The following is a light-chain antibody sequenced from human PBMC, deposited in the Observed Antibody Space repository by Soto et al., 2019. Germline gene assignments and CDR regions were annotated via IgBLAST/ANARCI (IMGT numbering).Light chain of an antibody. CDR1: QSVGSY. V-gene: IGKV3-11*01. J-gene: IGKJ4*01. CDR2: VAS. Sequence: EIVLTPSPATLSLSPGENATLSCSASQSVGSYLAWYHQKPVQAPRLLISVASNRATGIAARFSGSGSGTVFPLTIRMVEPEDVGVYFCQPRSQTLTFGGGTRVDIK. CDR3: QPRSQTLT.